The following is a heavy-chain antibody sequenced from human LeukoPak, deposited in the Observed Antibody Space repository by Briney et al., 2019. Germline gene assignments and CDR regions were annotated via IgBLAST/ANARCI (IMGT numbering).Heavy chain of an antibody. Sequence: GGSLRLSCAASGFIVSTYYMNWVRQAPGKGLEWVSVIYSGGSTNYADSVKGRFTISRDNSKNTLYLQMNSLRAEDTAVYYCARTLYWSENGMDVWGQGTTVTVSS. D-gene: IGHD3-3*01. CDR3: ARTLYWSENGMDV. CDR2: IYSGGST. CDR1: GFIVSTYY. V-gene: IGHV3-53*01. J-gene: IGHJ6*02.